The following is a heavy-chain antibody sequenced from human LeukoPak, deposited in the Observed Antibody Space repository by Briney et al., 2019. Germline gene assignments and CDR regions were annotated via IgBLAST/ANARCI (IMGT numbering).Heavy chain of an antibody. Sequence: GGSLRLSCAASGFTFSSYAMSWVRQAPGKGLEWVSAISGSGGSTYYADSVKGRFTISRDNSKNTLYLQMNSLRTEDTAVYYCAKASLYSSPAGWNDEPIDYWGQGTLVTVSS. V-gene: IGHV3-23*01. CDR3: AKASLYSSPAGWNDEPIDY. D-gene: IGHD1-1*01. CDR1: GFTFSSYA. J-gene: IGHJ4*02. CDR2: ISGSGGST.